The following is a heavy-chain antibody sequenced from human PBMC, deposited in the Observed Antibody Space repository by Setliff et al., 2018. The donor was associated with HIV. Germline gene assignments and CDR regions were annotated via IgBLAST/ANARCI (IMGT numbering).Heavy chain of an antibody. CDR1: GHTFTNVD. Sequence: ASVKVSCKASGHTFTNVDIHWLRRATGQGLERMGWMNPNTGVSGYALKFQARVTMTRDTSISTAYMELSSLTSEDTAVYYCARGKGVGGVVITGGLDVWGKGTTVTVSS. CDR3: ARGKGVGGVVITGGLDV. V-gene: IGHV1-8*01. J-gene: IGHJ6*04. D-gene: IGHD3-10*01. CDR2: MNPNTGVS.